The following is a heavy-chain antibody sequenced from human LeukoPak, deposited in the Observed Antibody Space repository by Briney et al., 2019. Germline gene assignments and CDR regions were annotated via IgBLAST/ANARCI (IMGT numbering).Heavy chain of an antibody. Sequence: ASVKVSCKASGGTFSSYAISWVRQAPGQGLEWMGGIIPIFGTANYAQKFQGRVTITADESTSTAYMELRSLRSDDTAVYYCARHKTTYYYGSGSYDSKAGVDYWGQGTLVTVSS. D-gene: IGHD3-10*01. CDR1: GGTFSSYA. CDR2: IIPIFGTA. CDR3: ARHKTTYYYGSGSYDSKAGVDY. J-gene: IGHJ4*02. V-gene: IGHV1-69*13.